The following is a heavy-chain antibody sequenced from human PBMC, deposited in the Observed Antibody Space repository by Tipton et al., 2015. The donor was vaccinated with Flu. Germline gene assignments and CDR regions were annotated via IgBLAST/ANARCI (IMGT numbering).Heavy chain of an antibody. V-gene: IGHV3-21*01. CDR1: EFIFSSYI. D-gene: IGHD1-1*01. CDR3: VRAGPRTGPPSGRDV. CDR2: ITSTSNYI. Sequence: SLRLSCVASEFIFSSYIMNWVRQAPGKGLEWVSSITSTSNYIHYADSVKGRFTISRDNARNSLFLQMNSLRFEDTAVYYCVRAGPRTGPPSGRDVWGQGPAFTVPS. J-gene: IGHJ6*02.